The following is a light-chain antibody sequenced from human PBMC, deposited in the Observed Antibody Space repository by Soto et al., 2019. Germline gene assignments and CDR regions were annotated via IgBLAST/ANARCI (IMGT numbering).Light chain of an antibody. CDR1: SSNIGSNT. Sequence: QSVLTQPPSASGTPGQRVTISCSGSSSNIGSNTVNWYQQLPGTAPKLLTYSNNQRPSGVPDRFSGSKSGTSASLAISGLQSEDEADYYCAAWDDSLNGLWMFGGGTKVTVL. J-gene: IGLJ3*02. CDR2: SNN. V-gene: IGLV1-44*01. CDR3: AAWDDSLNGLWM.